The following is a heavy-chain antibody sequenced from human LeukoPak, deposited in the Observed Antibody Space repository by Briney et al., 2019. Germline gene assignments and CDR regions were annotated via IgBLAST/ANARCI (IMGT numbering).Heavy chain of an antibody. CDR3: ARVGKVRYYDSSGYYLPVVDY. Sequence: SETLSLTCTVSGVSISSGGYYWSWIRQHPGKGLEWIGYIYYSGSTYYNPSLKSRVTISVDTSKNQFSLKLSSVTAADTAVYYCARVGKVRYYDSSGYYLPVVDYWGQGTLVTVSS. CDR2: IYYSGST. D-gene: IGHD3-22*01. CDR1: GVSISSGGYY. J-gene: IGHJ4*02. V-gene: IGHV4-31*03.